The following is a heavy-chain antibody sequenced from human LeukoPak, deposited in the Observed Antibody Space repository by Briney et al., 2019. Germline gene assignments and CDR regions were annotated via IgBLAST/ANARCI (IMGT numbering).Heavy chain of an antibody. CDR3: ARHLLWFGELLSPNGMDV. CDR1: GGSISSFY. J-gene: IGHJ6*02. D-gene: IGHD3-10*01. V-gene: IGHV4-59*08. Sequence: SETLFLTCTVSGGSISSFYWSWVRQPPGKGLEGIGYINYSGSTNYNPSLKSRFTISVDTSKTQLSLKRTSVTAADTAVYYCARHLLWFGELLSPNGMDVWGQGTTVTVSS. CDR2: INYSGST.